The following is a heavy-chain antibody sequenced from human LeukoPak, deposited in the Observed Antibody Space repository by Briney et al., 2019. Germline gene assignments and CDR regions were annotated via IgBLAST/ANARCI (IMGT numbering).Heavy chain of an antibody. J-gene: IGHJ4*02. Sequence: GGSLRLSCAASGFTFSSYGMHWVRQAPGRGLEWVAFIRYDGSNKYYADSVKGRFTISRDNSKNTLYLQMNSLRAEDTALYYCARGSSGYHWGFDYWGQGTLVTVSS. CDR2: IRYDGSNK. CDR1: GFTFSSYG. D-gene: IGHD3-22*01. CDR3: ARGSSGYHWGFDY. V-gene: IGHV3-30*02.